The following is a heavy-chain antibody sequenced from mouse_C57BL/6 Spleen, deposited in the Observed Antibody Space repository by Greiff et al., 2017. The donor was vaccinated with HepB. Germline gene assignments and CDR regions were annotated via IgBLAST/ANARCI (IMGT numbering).Heavy chain of an antibody. CDR3: ARLRPFAY. Sequence: QVQLQQSGAELVRPGTSVKVSCKASGYAFTNYLIEWVKQRPGQGLEWIGVINPGSGGTNYTEKVKGKATLTADKSSSTAYMQLSSLTSEDSAVYFCARLRPFAYWGQGTLVTVSA. V-gene: IGHV1-54*01. J-gene: IGHJ3*01. CDR1: GYAFTNYL. CDR2: INPGSGGT.